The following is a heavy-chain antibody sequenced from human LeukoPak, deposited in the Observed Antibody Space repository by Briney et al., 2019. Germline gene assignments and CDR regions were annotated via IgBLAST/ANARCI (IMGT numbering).Heavy chain of an antibody. V-gene: IGHV3-11*01. CDR3: ARQTSDCSSTSCYLGSNWFDP. J-gene: IGHJ5*02. CDR2: ISSSGSTI. Sequence: MSGGSLRLSCAASGFTFSDYYMSWIRQAPGKGLEGVSYISSSGSTIYYADSVKGRFTISRDNAKKSLYLQMNSLRAEDTAVYYCARQTSDCSSTSCYLGSNWFDPWGQGTLVTVSS. CDR1: GFTFSDYY. D-gene: IGHD2-2*01.